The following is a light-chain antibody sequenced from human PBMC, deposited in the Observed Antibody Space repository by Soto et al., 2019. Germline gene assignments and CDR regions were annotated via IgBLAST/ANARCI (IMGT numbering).Light chain of an antibody. CDR2: GAS. CDR3: PQYNNWPPRT. CDR1: QSVSSK. V-gene: IGKV3-15*01. Sequence: EIVMTQSPATLSVSPGERATLSCRASQSVSSKLAWHQQKPGQAPRLLIYGASTRATGIPARFSGSGSGTEFTLTISSLQSEDFSVYYCPQYNNWPPRTFGQGTKVEIK. J-gene: IGKJ1*01.